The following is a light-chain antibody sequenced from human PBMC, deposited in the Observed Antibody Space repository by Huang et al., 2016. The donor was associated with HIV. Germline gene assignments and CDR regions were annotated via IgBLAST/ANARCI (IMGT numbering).Light chain of an antibody. V-gene: IGKV1-12*01. Sequence: EIQMTQSPSSVSASVGDRVTITCRASQGISSWLAWYQQKPAKAPTLLIYAASSLQGGVPSIFSGSGSGTEFTLTISSLQPEDFVTDYCQQANTFPYTFGQGTKLKIK. CDR2: AAS. CDR1: QGISSW. J-gene: IGKJ2*01. CDR3: QQANTFPYT.